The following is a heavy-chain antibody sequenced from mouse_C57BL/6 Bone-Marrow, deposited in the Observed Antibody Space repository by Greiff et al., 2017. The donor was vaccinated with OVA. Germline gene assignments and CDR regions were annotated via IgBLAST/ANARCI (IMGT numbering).Heavy chain of an antibody. D-gene: IGHD2-1*01. V-gene: IGHV1-19*01. CDR1: GYTFTDYY. J-gene: IGHJ4*01. Sequence: VQLQQSGPVLVKPGASVKMSCKASGYTFTDYYMNWVKQSHGKSLEWIGVINPYNGGTSYNQKFKGKATLTVDKSSSTAYMELNSLTSEDSAVYYCASPPLPDGDYWGQGTSVTVSS. CDR3: ASPPLPDGDY. CDR2: INPYNGGT.